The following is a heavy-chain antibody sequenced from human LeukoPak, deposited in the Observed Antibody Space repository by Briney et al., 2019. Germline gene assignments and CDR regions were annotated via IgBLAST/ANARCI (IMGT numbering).Heavy chain of an antibody. CDR1: GGSISSGGYY. J-gene: IGHJ4*02. CDR3: ASVGNTNHFDY. CDR2: IYYSGTT. Sequence: SETLSLTCTVSGGSISSGGYYWSWIRQHPGKGLEWIGYIYYSGTTYYNPSLKSRVIISVDTSKNLFSLKLSSVTAADTAVYYCASVGNTNHFDYWGQGTLVTVSS. V-gene: IGHV4-31*03. D-gene: IGHD1-14*01.